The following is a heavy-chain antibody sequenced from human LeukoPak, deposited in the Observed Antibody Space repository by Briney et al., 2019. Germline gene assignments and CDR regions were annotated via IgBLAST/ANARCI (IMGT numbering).Heavy chain of an antibody. V-gene: IGHV3-74*01. J-gene: IGHJ4*02. D-gene: IGHD4-23*01. CDR1: GFTFSSYW. CDR2: IASDGSST. Sequence: GGSLRLSCAASGFTFSSYWMNWVRQAPGKGLVWVSRIASDGSSTTYADSVKGRFSISRGNAKNTLYLQMNSLRVEDTAVYYCARGRPHGNDYWGQGTLVTVSS. CDR3: ARGRPHGNDY.